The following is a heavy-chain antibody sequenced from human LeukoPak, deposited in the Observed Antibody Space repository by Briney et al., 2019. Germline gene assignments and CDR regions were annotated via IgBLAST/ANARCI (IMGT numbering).Heavy chain of an antibody. CDR2: ISAYSGDT. Sequence: ASVKVSCKASGYAFTGYYMHWVRRAPGQALEWMGWISAYSGDTESAQKFQGRVTLTTESSTSTVYMELRDLRSDDTAIYYCARGRNQWLIPDGYLQEWGQGTQVTVSS. D-gene: IGHD6-19*01. CDR1: GYAFTGYY. J-gene: IGHJ1*01. CDR3: ARGRNQWLIPDGYLQE. V-gene: IGHV1-18*04.